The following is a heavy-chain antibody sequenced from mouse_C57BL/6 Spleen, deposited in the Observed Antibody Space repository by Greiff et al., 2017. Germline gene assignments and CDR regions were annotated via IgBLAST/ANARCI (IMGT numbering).Heavy chain of an antibody. CDR1: GYSITSCYF. J-gene: IGHJ4*01. CDR2: ISYDGSN. V-gene: IGHV3-6*01. Sequence: EVKLQESGPGLVKPSQSLSLTCSVTGYSITSCYFWNWIRQLPGNKLEWMGNISYDGSNNYNPSLKNRISITRDTSKNQFFLKLNSVTTEDTATYYCARRQLRLGAMDYWGQGASVTVSS. D-gene: IGHD3-2*02. CDR3: ARRQLRLGAMDY.